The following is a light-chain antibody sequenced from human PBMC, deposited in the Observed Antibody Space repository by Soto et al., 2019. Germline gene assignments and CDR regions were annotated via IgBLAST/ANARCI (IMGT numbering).Light chain of an antibody. Sequence: IQMTQSPSSLSASVGDRVTITCQASQDIAKNLNWYQQKPGKAPKLLIYDASSLQTGVPSRFSGSGSATHFTFTISSLQSEGIATYYCQQYDNLLPITFGQGTRLEIK. V-gene: IGKV1-33*01. CDR1: QDIAKN. CDR2: DAS. J-gene: IGKJ5*01. CDR3: QQYDNLLPIT.